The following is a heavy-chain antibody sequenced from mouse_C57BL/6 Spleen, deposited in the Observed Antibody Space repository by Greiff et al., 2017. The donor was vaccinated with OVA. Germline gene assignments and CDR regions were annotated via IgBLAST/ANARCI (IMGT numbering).Heavy chain of an antibody. CDR3: AKLLRRDYYAMDY. D-gene: IGHD1-1*01. CDR1: GFTFSDYG. V-gene: IGHV5-17*01. CDR2: ISSGSSTI. J-gene: IGHJ4*01. Sequence: DVKLVESGGGLVKPGGSLKLSCAASGFTFSDYGMHWVRQAPEKGLEWVAYISSGSSTIYYADTVKGRFTISRDNAKNTLFLQMTSLRSEDTAMYYCAKLLRRDYYAMDYWGQGTSVTVSS.